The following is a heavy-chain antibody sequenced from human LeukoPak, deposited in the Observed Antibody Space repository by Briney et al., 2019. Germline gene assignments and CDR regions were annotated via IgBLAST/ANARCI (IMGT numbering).Heavy chain of an antibody. CDR1: GGSISSGGYY. Sequence: SQTLSLTCTVSGGSISSGGYYWSWIRQHPGKGLEWIGYIYYSGSTYYNPSLKSRVTISVDTSKNQFSLKLSSVTAADTAVYYCARDQGSGNPWGTFDYWGQGTLVTVSS. D-gene: IGHD3-10*01. V-gene: IGHV4-31*03. CDR3: ARDQGSGNPWGTFDY. J-gene: IGHJ4*02. CDR2: IYYSGST.